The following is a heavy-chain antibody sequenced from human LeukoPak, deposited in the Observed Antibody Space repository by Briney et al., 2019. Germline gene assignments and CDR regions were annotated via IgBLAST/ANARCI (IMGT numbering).Heavy chain of an antibody. CDR3: ARSSSGWHDY. CDR1: GFIVSSHF. CDR2: IYNDGST. V-gene: IGHV3-53*01. D-gene: IGHD6-19*01. J-gene: IGHJ4*02. Sequence: GGSLRLSCAASGFIVSSHFMSWVRQAPGKGLEWVSVIYNDGSTYYADSVKGRFTISRDNSKNSLYLQMNNLRVDDTAVYYCARSSSGWHDYWGQGALVTVSS.